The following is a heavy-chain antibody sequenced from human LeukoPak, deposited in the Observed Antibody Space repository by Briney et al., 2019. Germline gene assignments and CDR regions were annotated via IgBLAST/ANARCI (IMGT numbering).Heavy chain of an antibody. CDR1: GYTFTGYY. D-gene: IGHD3-3*01. CDR3: ACSALWSGQHYYYGMDV. CDR2: INPNSGGT. J-gene: IGHJ6*02. V-gene: IGHV1-2*02. Sequence: ASVKVSCKASGYTFTGYYMHWVRQAPGQGLEWMGWINPNSGGTNYAQKFQGRVTMTRDTSISTAYMELSRLRSDDTAVYYCACSALWSGQHYYYGMDVWGQGTTVTVSS.